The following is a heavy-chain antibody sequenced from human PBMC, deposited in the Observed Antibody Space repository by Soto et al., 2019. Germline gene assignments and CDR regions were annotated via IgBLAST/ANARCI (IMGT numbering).Heavy chain of an antibody. J-gene: IGHJ6*02. CDR1: GGTFSSYA. D-gene: IGHD3-3*01. CDR2: IIPIFGTA. Sequence: SVKVSCKASGGTFSSYAISWVRQAPGQGLEWMGGIIPIFGTANYAQKFQGRVTITADESTSTAYMELSSLRSEDTAVYYCARANFWSGTYYYYGMDVWGQGTTVTVS. CDR3: ARANFWSGTYYYYGMDV. V-gene: IGHV1-69*13.